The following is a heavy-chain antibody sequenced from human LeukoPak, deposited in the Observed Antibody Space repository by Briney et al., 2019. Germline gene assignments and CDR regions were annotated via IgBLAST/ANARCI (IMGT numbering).Heavy chain of an antibody. V-gene: IGHV4-34*01. J-gene: IGHJ6*03. CDR1: GGSFSGYY. CDR2: INHSGST. CDR3: ARGRLRRPRYYYYYMDV. D-gene: IGHD4-17*01. Sequence: SSETLSLTCAVYGGSFSGYYWSWIRQPPGKGLEWIGEINHSGSTNYNPSLKSRVTISVDTSKNQFSLKLSSVTAADTAVYYCARGRLRRPRYYYYYMDVWGKGTTVTVSS.